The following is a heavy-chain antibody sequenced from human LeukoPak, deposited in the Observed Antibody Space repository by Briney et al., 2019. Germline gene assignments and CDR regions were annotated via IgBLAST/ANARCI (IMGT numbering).Heavy chain of an antibody. CDR1: GGSISSYC. CDR3: ARVECSSTSCYSRHFDY. CDR2: IYYSGST. J-gene: IGHJ4*02. Sequence: SETLSLTCTVSGGSISSYCWSWIRQPPGKGLEWIGYIYYSGSTNYNPSLKSRVTISVDTSKNQFSLKLSSVTAADTAVYYCARVECSSTSCYSRHFDYWGQGTLVTVSS. V-gene: IGHV4-59*01. D-gene: IGHD2-2*02.